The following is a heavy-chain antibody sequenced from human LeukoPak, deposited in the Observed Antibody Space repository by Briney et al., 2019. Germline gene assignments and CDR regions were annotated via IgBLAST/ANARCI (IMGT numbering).Heavy chain of an antibody. J-gene: IGHJ4*02. CDR1: GYTFTSYD. CDR2: IIPILGIA. Sequence: ASVKVSCKASGYTFTSYDISWVRQAPGQGLEWMGRIIPILGIANYAQKFQGRVTITADKSTSTAYMELSSLRSEDTAVYYCARDLHINYFDYWGQGTLVTVSS. V-gene: IGHV1-69*04. CDR3: ARDLHINYFDY.